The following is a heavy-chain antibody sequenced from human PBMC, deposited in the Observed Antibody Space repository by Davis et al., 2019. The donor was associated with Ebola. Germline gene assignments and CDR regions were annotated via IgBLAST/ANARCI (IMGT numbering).Heavy chain of an antibody. CDR2: ISAYNGLT. CDR1: GYTFSSYG. Sequence: ASVKVSCKASGYTFSSYGFSWVRQAPGQGLEWMGWISAYNGLTNYAQKLQGRITMTTDTSTSTAYMELSSLRSEDTAVYYCARDRYSDGSGYFFEQSHWGQGTLVTVSS. CDR3: ARDRYSDGSGYFFEQSH. J-gene: IGHJ4*02. V-gene: IGHV1-18*04. D-gene: IGHD3-22*01.